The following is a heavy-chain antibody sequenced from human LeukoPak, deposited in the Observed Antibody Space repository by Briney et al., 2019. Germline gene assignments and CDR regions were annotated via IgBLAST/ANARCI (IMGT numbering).Heavy chain of an antibody. CDR3: AGDYVWGSSESDY. CDR2: IKPDGSEK. V-gene: IGHV3-7*01. Sequence: PGGSLRLSCAASGFTFSSYWMNWVRQTPGKGLEWVGNIKPDGSEKYYVDPVKGRFTISRDNAKNSLFLQMSSLRVEDTAIYYCAGDYVWGSSESDYWGQGTLVTVSS. J-gene: IGHJ4*02. D-gene: IGHD7-27*01. CDR1: GFTFSSYW.